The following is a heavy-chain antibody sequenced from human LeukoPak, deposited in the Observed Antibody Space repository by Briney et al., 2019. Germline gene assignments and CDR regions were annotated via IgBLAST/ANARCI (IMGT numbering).Heavy chain of an antibody. CDR3: TSGWQLIDF. Sequence: PGGSLRLSCAASGFTFRNAWMSWVRQSPGKGLEWVGRIKSKTDGGTTDYAAPVKGKFTISRDDSKNTLYLQMNSLKTEDTAAYYCTSGWQLIDFWGQGTLVTVSS. J-gene: IGHJ4*02. V-gene: IGHV3-15*01. CDR1: GFTFRNAW. D-gene: IGHD1-26*01. CDR2: IKSKTDGGTT.